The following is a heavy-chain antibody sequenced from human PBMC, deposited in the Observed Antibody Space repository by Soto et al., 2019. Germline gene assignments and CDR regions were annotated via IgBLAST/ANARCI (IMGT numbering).Heavy chain of an antibody. V-gene: IGHV4-30-2*01. J-gene: IGHJ4*02. D-gene: IGHD6-19*01. CDR2: IYHSGST. Sequence: QLQLQESGSGLVKPSQTQSLTCAVSGGSISSGGYSWSWIRQPPGKGLEWIGYIYHSGSTYYNPSLKSRVTISVDRSKNQFSLKLSSVTAADTAVYYCARAGGLGAVAADYWGQGTLVTVSS. CDR3: ARAGGLGAVAADY. CDR1: GGSISSGGYS.